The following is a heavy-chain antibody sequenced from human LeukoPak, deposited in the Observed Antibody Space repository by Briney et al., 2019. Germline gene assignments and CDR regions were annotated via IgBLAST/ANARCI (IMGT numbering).Heavy chain of an antibody. J-gene: IGHJ4*02. CDR2: ISYDGSNK. CDR3: ARVAVVVASQDY. D-gene: IGHD2-15*01. CDR1: GFTFSSYG. V-gene: IGHV3-30*03. Sequence: PGRSLRLSCAASGFTFSSYGMHWVRQAPGKGLEWVAVISYDGSNKYYADSVKGRFTISRDNAKNSLYLQMNSLRAEDTAVYYCARVAVVVASQDYWGQGTLVTVSS.